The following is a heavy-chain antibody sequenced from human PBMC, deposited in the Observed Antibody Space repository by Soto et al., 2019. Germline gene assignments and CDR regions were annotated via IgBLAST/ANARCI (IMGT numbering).Heavy chain of an antibody. Sequence: PVGSLRLSCAASGFTFSNAWMSWVRQAPGKGLEWVGRIKSKTDGGTTDYAAPVKGRFTISRDDSKNTLYLQMNSLKTEDTAVYYCTTKQQWLVLYHFDYWGQGTLVTVSS. CDR2: IKSKTDGGTT. D-gene: IGHD6-19*01. CDR1: GFTFSNAW. CDR3: TTKQQWLVLYHFDY. V-gene: IGHV3-15*01. J-gene: IGHJ4*02.